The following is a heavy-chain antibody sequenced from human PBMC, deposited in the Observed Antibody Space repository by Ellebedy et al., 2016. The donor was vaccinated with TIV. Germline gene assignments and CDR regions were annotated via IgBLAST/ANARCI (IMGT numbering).Heavy chain of an antibody. CDR3: AKPYDGGSYVPWD. CDR1: GFTFSGYW. D-gene: IGHD2-21*01. V-gene: IGHV3-48*02. J-gene: IGHJ4*02. Sequence: GESLKISCAASGFTFSGYWMNWVRQASGKGLEWVSCISSGSSTIYYADSVKGRFTISRDNAKNSLYLQMNSLRDEDTAVYYCAKPYDGGSYVPWDWGQGTLVTVSS. CDR2: ISSGSSTI.